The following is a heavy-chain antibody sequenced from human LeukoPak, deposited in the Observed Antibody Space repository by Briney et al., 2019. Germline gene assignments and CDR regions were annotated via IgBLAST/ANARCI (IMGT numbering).Heavy chain of an antibody. Sequence: SETLSLTCAVYGESFSGYYWSWIRQPPGKGLEWIGEINHSGSTNYNPSLKSRVTISVDTSKNQFSLKLSSVTAADTAVYYCARGGRSSSWYYYYYYYMDVWGKGTTVTVSS. CDR1: GESFSGYY. CDR2: INHSGST. D-gene: IGHD6-13*01. V-gene: IGHV4-34*01. CDR3: ARGGRSSSWYYYYYYYMDV. J-gene: IGHJ6*03.